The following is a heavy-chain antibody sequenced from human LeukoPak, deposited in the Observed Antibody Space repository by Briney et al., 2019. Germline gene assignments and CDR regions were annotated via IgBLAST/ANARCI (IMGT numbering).Heavy chain of an antibody. J-gene: IGHJ3*02. CDR1: RFTFSSYS. CDR2: ISSSSSYI. V-gene: IGHV3-21*01. D-gene: IGHD2-2*01. Sequence: GGSLRLSCAASRFTFSSYSMNWVRQAPGKGLEWVSSISSSSSYIYYADSVKGRFTISRDNAKNSLYLQMNNLRAEDTAVYYCARERLYCSTTSCYLDIWGQGTMVTVSS. CDR3: ARERLYCSTTSCYLDI.